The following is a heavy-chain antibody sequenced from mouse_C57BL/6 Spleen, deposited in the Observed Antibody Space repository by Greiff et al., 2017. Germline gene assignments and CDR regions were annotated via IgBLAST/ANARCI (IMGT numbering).Heavy chain of an antibody. V-gene: IGHV1-69*01. D-gene: IGHD3-2*02. CDR1: GYTFTSYW. J-gene: IGHJ4*01. CDR3: AREGQLRLGGYAMDY. CDR2: IDPSDSYT. Sequence: QVQLKQPGAELVMPGASVKLSCKASGYTFTSYWMHWVKQRPGQGLEWIGEIDPSDSYTNYNQKFKGKSTLTVDKSSSSAYMQLSSLTSEDSAVYYCAREGQLRLGGYAMDYWGQGTSVTVSS.